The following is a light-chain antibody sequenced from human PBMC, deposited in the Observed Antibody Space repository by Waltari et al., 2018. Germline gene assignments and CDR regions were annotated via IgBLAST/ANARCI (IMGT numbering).Light chain of an antibody. CDR2: KAS. J-gene: IGKJ1*01. Sequence: DIQMTQSPSSLSASVGDRVTITCRASENVNNYLNWYQQKPGKAPKLLIYKASTLQSGVPSRFSGSGSGTDYTFTISSLQSEDVATYYCQHNYGTPWTFGQGTKVEIK. V-gene: IGKV1-39*01. CDR1: ENVNNY. CDR3: QHNYGTPWT.